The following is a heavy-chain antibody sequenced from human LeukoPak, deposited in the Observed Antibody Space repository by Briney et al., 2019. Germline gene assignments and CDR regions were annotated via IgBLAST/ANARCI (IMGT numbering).Heavy chain of an antibody. D-gene: IGHD5-12*01. J-gene: IGHJ4*02. V-gene: IGHV3-23*01. CDR3: ARARTGYSGPFDS. CDR1: GLTFSSYF. Sequence: GGSLRLSCAASGLTFSSYFMSWVRQAPGKGLEWVSSISGIGDKTYYTDSVKGRFTISRDNSKNTLYLQMNSVRAEDTAVYFCARARTGYSGPFDSWGQGTVVTVSS. CDR2: ISGIGDKT.